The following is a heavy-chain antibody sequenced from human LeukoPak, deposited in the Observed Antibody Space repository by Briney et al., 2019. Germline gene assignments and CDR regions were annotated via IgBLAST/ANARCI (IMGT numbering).Heavy chain of an antibody. CDR1: GGSISSSSYY. CDR3: AISTVTTGSLGAFDI. D-gene: IGHD4-17*01. Sequence: RPSETLSLTCTVSGGSISSSSYYWGWLRQPPGKGLEWIGEIYHSGSTNYNPSLKSRVTISVDKSKNQFSLKLSSVTAADTAVYYCAISTVTTGSLGAFDIWGQGTMVTVSS. V-gene: IGHV4-39*07. J-gene: IGHJ3*02. CDR2: IYHSGST.